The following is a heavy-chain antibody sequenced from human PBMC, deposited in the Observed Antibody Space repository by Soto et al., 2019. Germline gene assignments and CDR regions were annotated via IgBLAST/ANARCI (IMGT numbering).Heavy chain of an antibody. CDR2: VFSSGST. Sequence: PSETLSLTXSVPGGAISSYYWSWVRQPAGKGLEWIGRVFSSGSTNYNASLKSRVTMSIDTSKNEVSLTLRSVTAADTGVYYCARVAFSYFGMDVWGPGTTVTVSS. V-gene: IGHV4-4*07. CDR1: GGAISSYY. CDR3: ARVAFSYFGMDV. D-gene: IGHD3-3*02. J-gene: IGHJ6*02.